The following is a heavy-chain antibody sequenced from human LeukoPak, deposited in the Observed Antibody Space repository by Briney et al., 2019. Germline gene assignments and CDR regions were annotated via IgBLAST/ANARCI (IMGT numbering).Heavy chain of an antibody. Sequence: SETLSLTCTASGGYIGSYYWSWIRQPAGKGLEWIARIFNSENTDYNPSLKSRVTMSADMSTSQFSLRLTSVTAADTAVYFCAREGDYGDYSKSFYYMDVWGKGTTVTVSS. CDR1: GGYIGSYY. V-gene: IGHV4-4*07. CDR3: AREGDYGDYSKSFYYMDV. J-gene: IGHJ6*03. CDR2: IFNSENT. D-gene: IGHD4-17*01.